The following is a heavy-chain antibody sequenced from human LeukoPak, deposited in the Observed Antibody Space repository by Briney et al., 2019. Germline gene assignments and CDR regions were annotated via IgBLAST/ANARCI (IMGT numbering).Heavy chain of an antibody. V-gene: IGHV3-7*05. CDR3: ARAWRYSSGWYDN. CDR1: EFTSSSYW. D-gene: IGHD6-19*01. Sequence: GGSLRLSCAASEFTSSSYWMSWVRQAPGKGLEWVANIKQDGSEKYYVNSVKGRFTISRDNAKNSLYLQMNSLRAEDTAVYYCARAWRYSSGWYDNWGQGTLVTVSS. J-gene: IGHJ5*02. CDR2: IKQDGSEK.